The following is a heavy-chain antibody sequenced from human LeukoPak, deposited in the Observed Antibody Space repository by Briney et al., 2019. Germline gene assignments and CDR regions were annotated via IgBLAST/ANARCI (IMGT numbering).Heavy chain of an antibody. J-gene: IGHJ4*02. CDR1: GGSFSGYY. CDR3: ARDGGYYYDSSGLDY. CDR2: INHSGST. Sequence: PSETLSLTCAVYGGSFSGYYWSWIRQPPGKGLEWIGEINHSGSTYYNPSLKSRVTISVDTSKNQFSLRLSSVTAADTAVYYCARDGGYYYDSSGLDYWGQGTLVTVSS. D-gene: IGHD3-22*01. V-gene: IGHV4-34*01.